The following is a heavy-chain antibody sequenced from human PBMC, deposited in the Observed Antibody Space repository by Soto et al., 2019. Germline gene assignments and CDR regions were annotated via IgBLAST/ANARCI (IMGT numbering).Heavy chain of an antibody. V-gene: IGHV4-59*08. J-gene: IGHJ6*03. CDR3: ARQGRHYYMDV. CDR1: GGSISSYY. Sequence: PSETLSLTCTVSGGSISSYYWSWIRQPPGKGLEWIGYIYYSGSTNYNPSLKSRVTISVDTSKNQFSLKLSSVTAADTAVYYCARQGRHYYMDVWGKGTTVTVSS. CDR2: IYYSGST.